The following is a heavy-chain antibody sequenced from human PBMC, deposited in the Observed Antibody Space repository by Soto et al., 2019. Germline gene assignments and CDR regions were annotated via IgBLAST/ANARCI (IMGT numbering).Heavy chain of an antibody. CDR2: INPSGGST. J-gene: IGHJ6*02. V-gene: IGHV1-46*01. D-gene: IGHD6-13*01. Sequence: ASVKVSCKASGYTFTSYYMHWVRQAPGQGLEWMGIINPSGGSTSYAQKFQGRVTMTRDTSTSTVYMELSSLRSEDTAVYYCARAGGSSSWYDYYYYGMDVWGQGTTVTVSS. CDR3: ARAGGSSSWYDYYYYGMDV. CDR1: GYTFTSYY.